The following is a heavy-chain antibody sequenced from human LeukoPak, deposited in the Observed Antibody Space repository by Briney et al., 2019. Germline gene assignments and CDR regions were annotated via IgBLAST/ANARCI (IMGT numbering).Heavy chain of an antibody. Sequence: GGSLRLSCAASRFPFSRYGMNWVRQAPGKGLEWVSSISSSSSYIYYADSVKGRFTISRDNAKNSLYLQTNSLRAEDTAVYYCARALIAARPDYWGQGTLVTVSS. CDR2: ISSSSSYI. V-gene: IGHV3-21*01. CDR3: ARALIAARPDY. J-gene: IGHJ4*02. CDR1: RFPFSRYG. D-gene: IGHD6-6*01.